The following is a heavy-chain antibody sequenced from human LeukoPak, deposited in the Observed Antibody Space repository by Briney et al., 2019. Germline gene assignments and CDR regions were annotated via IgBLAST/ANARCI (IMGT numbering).Heavy chain of an antibody. D-gene: IGHD1-14*01. Sequence: ASVTASFKPTGYSFTAYYIFWMRQAPGQGLECMGWINLYNGATKYAQRFQSRVTMTRDTSISTAYMELSRLRSDDTATYYCASWAGGNEPVASFDYWGQGTLVTVSS. CDR2: INLYNGAT. J-gene: IGHJ4*02. CDR3: ASWAGGNEPVASFDY. V-gene: IGHV1-2*02. CDR1: GYSFTAYY.